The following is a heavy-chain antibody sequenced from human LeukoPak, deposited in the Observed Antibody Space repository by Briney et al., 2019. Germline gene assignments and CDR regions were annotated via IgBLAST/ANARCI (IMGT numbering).Heavy chain of an antibody. V-gene: IGHV3-33*01. CDR1: GFTFSGYG. Sequence: PGGSLRLSCAASGFTFSGYGMHWVRQPPGKGREWVAVIWSDGSNKYYEDSVKGRFTISRDNSKNTLYLQMNSLRAEDTAVYYCARGIYSGYHYFDYWGQGTLVTVSS. CDR3: ARGIYSGYHYFDY. J-gene: IGHJ4*02. CDR2: IWSDGSNK. D-gene: IGHD5-12*01.